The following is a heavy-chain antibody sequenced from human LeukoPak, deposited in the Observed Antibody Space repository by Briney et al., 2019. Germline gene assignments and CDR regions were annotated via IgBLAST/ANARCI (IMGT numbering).Heavy chain of an antibody. V-gene: IGHV7-4-1*02. CDR3: ARAFQSLGGLSLPDY. Sequence: ASVKISCKASGYSFTNYAMNWVRQAPGQGLEWMGWIHPSTGNPTYAQGFTGRFVFSLDTSVSTTYLQISSLKAEDTAVYFCARAFQSLGGLSLPDYWGQGPLLTVSS. CDR2: IHPSTGNP. J-gene: IGHJ4*02. D-gene: IGHD3-16*02. CDR1: GYSFTNYA.